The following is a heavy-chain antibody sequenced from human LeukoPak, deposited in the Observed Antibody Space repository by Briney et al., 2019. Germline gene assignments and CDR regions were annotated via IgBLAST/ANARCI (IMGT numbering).Heavy chain of an antibody. D-gene: IGHD3-3*01. Sequence: GASVKVSCKASGYIFTDYYMHWVRQAPGQGLEWMGWINPNSGGTNYAQKFQGRVTMTRDTSISTAYMELSRLRSDDTAVYYCARTYDFWSGYYGYWGQGTLVTVSS. CDR1: GYIFTDYY. J-gene: IGHJ4*02. CDR2: INPNSGGT. V-gene: IGHV1-2*02. CDR3: ARTYDFWSGYYGY.